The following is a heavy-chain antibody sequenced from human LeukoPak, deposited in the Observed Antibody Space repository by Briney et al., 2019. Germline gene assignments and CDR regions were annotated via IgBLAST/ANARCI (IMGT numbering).Heavy chain of an antibody. V-gene: IGHV4-30-4*01. CDR3: ARGRIVGAKGVYYFDY. CDR2: IYYSGST. D-gene: IGHD1-26*01. J-gene: IGHJ4*02. CDR1: GGSISSGDYY. Sequence: PSETLSLTCTVSGGSISSGDYYWSWIRQPPGKGLEWIGYIYYSGSTYYNPSLKSRVTISVDTSKNQFSLKLSSVTAADTAVYYCARGRIVGAKGVYYFDYWGQGTLVTVSS.